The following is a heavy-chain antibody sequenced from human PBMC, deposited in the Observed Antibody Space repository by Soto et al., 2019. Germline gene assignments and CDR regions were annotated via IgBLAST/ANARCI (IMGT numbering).Heavy chain of an antibody. Sequence: QVQLVESGGGVVQPGRSLTLSCTASGFTFSSSAMHWVRQAPGKGLEWVGFISYDGSKKYYGDSVKGRFIISRDNSKNTVSVQMNGLRIEDTAVYYCAKDGGYDCSGFYRHSDYWGQGTLVTVSS. CDR2: ISYDGSKK. V-gene: IGHV3-30*18. CDR3: AKDGGYDCSGFYRHSDY. J-gene: IGHJ4*02. D-gene: IGHD3-22*01. CDR1: GFTFSSSA.